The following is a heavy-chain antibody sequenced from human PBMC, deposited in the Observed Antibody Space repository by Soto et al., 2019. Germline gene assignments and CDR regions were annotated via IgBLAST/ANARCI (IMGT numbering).Heavy chain of an antibody. CDR1: GFTFSSYA. V-gene: IGHV3-23*01. Sequence: PGGSLRLSCAASGFTFSSYAMSWVRQAPGKGLEWVSAISGSGGSTYYADSVKGRFTISRDNSKNTLYLQMNSLRAEDTAVYYCAKEVDILTGYYFNFDYWGQGTLVTVSS. CDR2: ISGSGGST. J-gene: IGHJ4*02. CDR3: AKEVDILTGYYFNFDY. D-gene: IGHD3-9*01.